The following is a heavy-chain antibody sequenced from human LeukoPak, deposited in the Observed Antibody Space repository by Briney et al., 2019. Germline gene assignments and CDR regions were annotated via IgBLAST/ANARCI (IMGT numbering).Heavy chain of an antibody. Sequence: GGSLRLSCAASGFTFSSYAMSWVRQAPGKGLEWVSAISGSGGSTYYADSVKGRFTISRDNSKNTLYLQMNSLRAEDTAAYYCAKGSRAQGYYFDFWGQGTLVTVSS. CDR1: GFTFSSYA. CDR2: ISGSGGST. D-gene: IGHD3-10*01. J-gene: IGHJ4*02. CDR3: AKGSRAQGYYFDF. V-gene: IGHV3-23*01.